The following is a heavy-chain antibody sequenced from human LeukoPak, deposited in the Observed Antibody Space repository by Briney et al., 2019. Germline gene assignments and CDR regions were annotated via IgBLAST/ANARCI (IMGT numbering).Heavy chain of an antibody. J-gene: IGHJ3*01. CDR2: IKEDGSEK. V-gene: IGHV3-7*01. Sequence: GGSLRLSCAASGFTFRSYWMSWVRQAPGKGPEFVANIKEDGSEKSYVDSVKGRFTTSRDNAKKSVSMQMSSLRAEDTAVYYCARAPGYSAFDVWGQGAMVIVSS. CDR1: GFTFRSYW. CDR3: ARAPGYSAFDV. D-gene: IGHD5-18*01.